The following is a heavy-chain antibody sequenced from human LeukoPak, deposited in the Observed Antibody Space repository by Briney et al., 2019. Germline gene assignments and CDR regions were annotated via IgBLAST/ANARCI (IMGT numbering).Heavy chain of an antibody. CDR2: INPNGGGT. Sequence: ASVKFSCKASGYTFTGYYMHWVRQAPGQGLEWMGWINPNGGGTNYAQKFQGRVTMTTDTSISTAYMELGGLRYDDTAVYYCARVSSSGDYYDNWGQRTLVTVSS. D-gene: IGHD3-10*01. CDR3: ARVSSSGDYYDN. CDR1: GYTFTGYY. J-gene: IGHJ4*02. V-gene: IGHV1-2*02.